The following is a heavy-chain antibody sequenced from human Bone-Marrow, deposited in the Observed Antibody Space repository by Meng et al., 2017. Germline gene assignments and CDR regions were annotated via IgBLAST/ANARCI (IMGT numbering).Heavy chain of an antibody. Sequence: GESLKISCAASGFTFSSYSMNWVRQAPGKGLEWVAVIWYDGSNKYYADSVKGRFTISRDNSKNTLYLQMNSLRAEDTAVYYCARDESSSSWGYYYYYGMDVWGQGTTVTVSS. CDR3: ARDESSSSWGYYYYYGMDV. CDR2: IWYDGSNK. J-gene: IGHJ6*02. CDR1: GFTFSSYS. V-gene: IGHV3-33*08. D-gene: IGHD6-13*01.